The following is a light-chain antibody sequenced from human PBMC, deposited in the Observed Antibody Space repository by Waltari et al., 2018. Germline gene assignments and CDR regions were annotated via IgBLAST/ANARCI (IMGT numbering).Light chain of an antibody. V-gene: IGLV10-54*01. J-gene: IGLJ3*02. CDR1: SNNVGYQG. Sequence: QAGLTQPPSMSKDLRQTATLTCTGNSNNVGYQGAAWLQQHQGHPPKLLSYRNNDRPSGISERFSASRPGNTASLTITGLQPEDEADYYCSAWDSSLSAWVFGGGTKLTVL. CDR3: SAWDSSLSAWV. CDR2: RNN.